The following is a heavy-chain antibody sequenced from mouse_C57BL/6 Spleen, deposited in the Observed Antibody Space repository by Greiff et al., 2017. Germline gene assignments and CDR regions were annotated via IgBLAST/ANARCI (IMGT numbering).Heavy chain of an antibody. V-gene: IGHV5-17*01. J-gene: IGHJ3*01. CDR2: ISSGSSTI. CDR1: GFTFSDYG. CDR3: ARRDYGSSYDWFAY. Sequence: VKLVESGGGLVKPGGSLKLSCAASGFTFSDYGMHWVRQAPEKGLEWVAYISSGSSTIYYADTVKGRFTISRDNAKNTLFLQMTSLRSEDTAMYYCARRDYGSSYDWFAYWGQGTLVTVSA. D-gene: IGHD1-1*01.